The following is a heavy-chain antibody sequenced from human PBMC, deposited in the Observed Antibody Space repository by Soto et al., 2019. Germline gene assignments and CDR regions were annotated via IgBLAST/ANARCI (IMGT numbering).Heavy chain of an antibody. CDR3: AKNRGYTYDYDWFDP. CDR2: ISYDGSYI. V-gene: IGHV3-30*18. J-gene: IGHJ5*02. Sequence: QVQLVESGGGVVQPGTSLRLSCAASGFTFSSFGMHWVRQAPGKGLEWVAVISYDGSYIYYGDFVKGRFTISRDNSRNTLYLQMNSLRTVDTALYYCAKNRGYTYDYDWFDPWGQGTLVTVSS. CDR1: GFTFSSFG. D-gene: IGHD3-16*01.